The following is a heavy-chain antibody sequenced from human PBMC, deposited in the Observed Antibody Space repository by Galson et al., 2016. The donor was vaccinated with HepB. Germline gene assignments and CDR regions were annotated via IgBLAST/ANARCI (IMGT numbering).Heavy chain of an antibody. Sequence: PALVKPTQTLTLTCTFSGFSLSTTGEAVGWTRQPPGNALEWLALIHWNDDKRYSPSLKSRLTITKDTSKNQVVLTVTNMDPVDTATYFCAHRRSGYCNTVNCLYFDYWGQETLATVSS. CDR3: AHRRSGYCNTVNCLYFDY. V-gene: IGHV2-5*01. CDR1: GFSLSTTGEA. CDR2: IHWNDDK. D-gene: IGHD2-15*01. J-gene: IGHJ4*02.